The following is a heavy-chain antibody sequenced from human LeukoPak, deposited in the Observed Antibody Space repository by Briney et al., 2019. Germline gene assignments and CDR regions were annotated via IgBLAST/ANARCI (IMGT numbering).Heavy chain of an antibody. V-gene: IGHV4-61*01. D-gene: IGHD5-18*01. Sequence: SETLSLTCTVSGGSVSSGSYYWSWIRQPPGKRLEWIGYIYYSGSTDYNPSLKSRVTISVDTSKNQFSLQLNSVTPEDTAVYYCARVEWGYSYGYLFDPWGQGTLVTVSS. CDR1: GGSVSSGSYY. CDR2: IYYSGST. J-gene: IGHJ5*02. CDR3: ARVEWGYSYGYLFDP.